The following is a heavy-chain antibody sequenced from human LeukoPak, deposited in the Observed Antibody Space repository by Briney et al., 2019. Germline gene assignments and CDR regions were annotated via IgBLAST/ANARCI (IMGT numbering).Heavy chain of an antibody. CDR3: AKHIEDIVVVVAAPMDY. CDR2: INWNGGST. D-gene: IGHD2-15*01. Sequence: PGGSLRLSCAASGFTFDDYGMSWVRQAPGKGLEWVSGINWNGGSTGYADSVKGRFTISRDNSKNTRYLQMNSLRAEDTAVYYCAKHIEDIVVVVAAPMDYWGQGTLVTVSS. J-gene: IGHJ4*02. V-gene: IGHV3-20*04. CDR1: GFTFDDYG.